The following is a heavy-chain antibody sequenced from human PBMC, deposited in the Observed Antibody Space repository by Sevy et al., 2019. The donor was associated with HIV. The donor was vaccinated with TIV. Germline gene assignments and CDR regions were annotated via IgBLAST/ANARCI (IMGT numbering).Heavy chain of an antibody. CDR2: IISSGSTI. Sequence: GGSLRLSCAASGFTFSSFEMTWVRQAPGKGLEWVSYIISSGSTIYYTNSVKGRFTISRDNAKNSLYLQMNSLRAEDTEVDYCAKRGGHYDLGRDVWGQGTTVTVSS. CDR1: GFTFSSFE. CDR3: AKRGGHYDLGRDV. V-gene: IGHV3-48*03. J-gene: IGHJ6*02. D-gene: IGHD3-3*01.